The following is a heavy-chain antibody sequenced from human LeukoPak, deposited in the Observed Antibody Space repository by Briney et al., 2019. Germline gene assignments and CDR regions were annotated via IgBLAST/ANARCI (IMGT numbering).Heavy chain of an antibody. CDR2: IYYSGST. Sequence: SETLSLTCTVSGGPISSGGYYWSWIRQHPGKGLEWIGYIYYSGSTYYNPSLKSRVTISVDTSKNQFSLKLSSVTAADTAVYYCARGRKRCPFDYWGQGTLVTVSS. CDR1: GGPISSGGYY. D-gene: IGHD1-14*01. CDR3: ARGRKRCPFDY. V-gene: IGHV4-31*03. J-gene: IGHJ4*02.